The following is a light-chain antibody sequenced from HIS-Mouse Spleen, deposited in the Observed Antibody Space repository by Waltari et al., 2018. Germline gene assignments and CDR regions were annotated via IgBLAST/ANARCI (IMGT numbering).Light chain of an antibody. CDR3: QAWDSSTAV. Sequence: SYELTQPPSVSVSPGQTASIPCSGDKLGEKYACWYQQKPGQSPVLVIYQDSKRPSGIPERFSGSNSGNTATLTISGTQAMDEADYYCQAWDSSTAVFGGGTKLTVL. V-gene: IGLV3-1*01. J-gene: IGLJ2*01. CDR1: KLGEKY. CDR2: QDS.